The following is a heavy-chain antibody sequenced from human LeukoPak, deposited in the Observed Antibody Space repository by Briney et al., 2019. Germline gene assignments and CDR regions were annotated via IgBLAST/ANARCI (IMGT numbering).Heavy chain of an antibody. Sequence: ASVKVSCKASGFTFSSYAVHCVRQAPGQSLEWMGWINVPNGNIQYSQNFQGRVTISTDTSASSVYMELSSLRSEDTAVYYCARDPTTWWLPYYFDYWGQGTLVTVSS. CDR2: INVPNGNI. J-gene: IGHJ4*02. CDR1: GFTFSSYA. D-gene: IGHD5-12*01. V-gene: IGHV1-3*01. CDR3: ARDPTTWWLPYYFDY.